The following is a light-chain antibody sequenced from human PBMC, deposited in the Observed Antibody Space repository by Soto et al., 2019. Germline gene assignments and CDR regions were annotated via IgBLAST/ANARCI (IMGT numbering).Light chain of an antibody. J-gene: IGKJ4*01. V-gene: IGKV1-9*01. CDR1: QGIASS. Sequence: DVQLTQSPSFLSASVGDRVTITCRASQGIASSLAWYQQKPGKAPKLLIYDASTLFGVVPSRFSGSGSGTEFTLTTTTLQPEDCGSYYCQQLLIYPLSFGRGTKVEIK. CDR2: DAS. CDR3: QQLLIYPLS.